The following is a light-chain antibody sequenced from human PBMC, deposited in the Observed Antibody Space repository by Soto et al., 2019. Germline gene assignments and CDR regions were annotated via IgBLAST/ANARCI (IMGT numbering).Light chain of an antibody. CDR1: SSDVGGYDY. Sequence: QSALTQPRSVSGSPGHSVTISCTGTSSDVGGYDYVSWYQQHPGKAPKLIIYDVTERPSGVPDRFSGSKSGNTASLTISGLQAEDEADYYCAAWDDRLNGPVFGGGTKVTVL. CDR3: AAWDDRLNGPV. J-gene: IGLJ3*02. V-gene: IGLV2-11*01. CDR2: DVT.